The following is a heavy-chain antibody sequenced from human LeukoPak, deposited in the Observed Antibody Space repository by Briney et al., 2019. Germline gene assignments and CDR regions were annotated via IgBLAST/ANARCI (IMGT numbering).Heavy chain of an antibody. CDR2: IYYSGST. D-gene: IGHD2-8*01. CDR1: GGSISSSSYY. V-gene: IGHV4-39*01. Sequence: SETLSLTCTVSGGSISSSSYYWGWIRQPPGKGLEWIGGIYYSGSTYYNPSLKSRVTLSVDTSKNQFSLKLSSVTAADTAVYYXXRTTPYSNGVLDYWGQGTLVTVSS. J-gene: IGHJ4*02. CDR3: XRTTPYSNGVLDY.